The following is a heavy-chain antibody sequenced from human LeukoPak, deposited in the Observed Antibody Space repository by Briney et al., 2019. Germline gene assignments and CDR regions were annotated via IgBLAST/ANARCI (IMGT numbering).Heavy chain of an antibody. J-gene: IGHJ4*02. CDR2: IYTSGST. CDR3: ARTQTDYTLDY. V-gene: IGHV4-4*07. D-gene: IGHD2-2*02. CDR1: GGSISSYY. Sequence: NPSETLSLTCTVSGGSISSYYWSWIRQPAGKGLEWIGRIYTSGSTNYNPSLKRRVTMSVDTSKNQFSLRLSSVTAADTAVYYCARTQTDYTLDYWGQGTLVTVSS.